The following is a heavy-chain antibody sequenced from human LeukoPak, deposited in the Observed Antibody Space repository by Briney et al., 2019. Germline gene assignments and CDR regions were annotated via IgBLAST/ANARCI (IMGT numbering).Heavy chain of an antibody. J-gene: IGHJ3*02. CDR3: AVLTAGTNAFDI. Sequence: GGSLRLSCAASGFTFSSYSMNWVRQAPGKGLEWVSSISSSSSYIYYADSVKGRFTISRDNAKNSLYLQMNSLRAEDTAVYYCAVLTAGTNAFDIWGQGTMVTVSS. D-gene: IGHD6-13*01. CDR1: GFTFSSYS. V-gene: IGHV3-21*01. CDR2: ISSSSSYI.